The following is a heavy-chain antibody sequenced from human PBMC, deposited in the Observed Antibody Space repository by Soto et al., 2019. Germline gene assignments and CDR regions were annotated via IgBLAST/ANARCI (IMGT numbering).Heavy chain of an antibody. CDR1: GFTFSSYA. V-gene: IGHV3-23*01. CDR3: AKIVAVAVTSWIDY. Sequence: EVQLLESGGGLVQPGGSLRLSCAASGFTFSSYAMSWVRQAPGKGLEWVSAISGSGGSTYYADSVKGRFTISRDNSKNTLYLQMKSLRAEDTAVYYCAKIVAVAVTSWIDYWGQGTLVTVSS. CDR2: ISGSGGST. D-gene: IGHD6-19*01. J-gene: IGHJ4*02.